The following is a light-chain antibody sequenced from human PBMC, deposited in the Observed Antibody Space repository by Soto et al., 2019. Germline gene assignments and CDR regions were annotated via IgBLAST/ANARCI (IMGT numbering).Light chain of an antibody. CDR1: AGAVTSAYY. CDR2: STS. J-gene: IGLJ2*01. Sequence: QAVVTQEPSLTVSPGGTVTLTCASSAGAVTSAYYTNLLQQKPGQAPRALIYSTSEKHSWTPARFSGSLLGGKAALTLSAAQPEDEADYYCLLYYGGAQVLFGGGTQLTVL. CDR3: LLYYGGAQVL. V-gene: IGLV7-43*01.